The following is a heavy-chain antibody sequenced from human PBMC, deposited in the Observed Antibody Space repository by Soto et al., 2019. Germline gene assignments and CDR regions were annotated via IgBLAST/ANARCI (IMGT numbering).Heavy chain of an antibody. V-gene: IGHV3-30*18. Sequence: QVQLVESGGGVVQPGRSLRLSCAASGFTFSDFGMHWVRQAPGKGLEWVAFISYDGSNRFHADSVKGRFTISRDNSKNTLYVQMNSLRAEDTAVYYCAKALGELSPESYDYWGQGTLVTVSS. CDR1: GFTFSDFG. CDR3: AKALGELSPESYDY. CDR2: ISYDGSNR. D-gene: IGHD3-16*02. J-gene: IGHJ4*02.